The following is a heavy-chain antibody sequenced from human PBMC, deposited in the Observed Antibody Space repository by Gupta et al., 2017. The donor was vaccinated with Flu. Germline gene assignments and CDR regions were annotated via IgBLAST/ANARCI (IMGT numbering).Heavy chain of an antibody. D-gene: IGHD3-10*01. CDR3: VKEMNSFYGSGTNRFDP. J-gene: IGHJ5*02. CDR1: QFTFDEYA. V-gene: IGHV3-9*01. Sequence: EVVLVESGGGLVQPGTSLRLSCVGSQFTFDEYAMPWVRQSPGKGLEWVSGISWNSAIAAYADSVQGRFTISRDNAKKSLYLQMNNLRLEDTAYYYCVKEMNSFYGSGTNRFDPWGQGTLVTVSS. CDR2: ISWNSAIA.